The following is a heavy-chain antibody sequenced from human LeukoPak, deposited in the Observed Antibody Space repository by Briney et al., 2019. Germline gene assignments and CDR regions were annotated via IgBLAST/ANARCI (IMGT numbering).Heavy chain of an antibody. V-gene: IGHV3-23*01. Sequence: PGGSLRLSCAASGFTFSSYAMSWVRQAPGKGLEWVSAISGSGGSTYYADSVKGRFTISRDNSKNTLYLQMNSLRAEDTAVYYCAKALTVGHFNGYDFDYWGQGTLVTVSS. CDR3: AKALTVGHFNGYDFDY. CDR2: ISGSGGST. D-gene: IGHD5-12*01. J-gene: IGHJ4*02. CDR1: GFTFSSYA.